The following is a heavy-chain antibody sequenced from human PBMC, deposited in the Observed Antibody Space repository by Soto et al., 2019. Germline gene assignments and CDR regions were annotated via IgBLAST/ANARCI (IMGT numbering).Heavy chain of an antibody. Sequence: GESLSVSCAASGCTFSVYDLHWVRDAPGKGLEWVGVISYDGSNKYYADAVKGRFTISRDNSKNTQYLQMTSLRAEDTAVDYCAKDLFQAYDSSGYYPVYYYGMDVWGQGTTVTVSS. J-gene: IGHJ6*02. CDR2: ISYDGSNK. CDR3: AKDLFQAYDSSGYYPVYYYGMDV. V-gene: IGHV3-30*18. CDR1: GCTFSVYD. D-gene: IGHD3-22*01.